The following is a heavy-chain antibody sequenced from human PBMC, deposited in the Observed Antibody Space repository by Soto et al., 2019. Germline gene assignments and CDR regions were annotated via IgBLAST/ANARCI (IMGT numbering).Heavy chain of an antibody. CDR1: GFTFSSYA. V-gene: IGHV3-23*01. CDR2: ISGSGGST. CDR3: AKGFGDSVTYFDS. D-gene: IGHD4-17*01. J-gene: IGHJ4*02. Sequence: GGSLRLSCAASGFTFSSYAMSWVRQAPGKGLEWVSAISGSGGSTYYADSVKGRITISRDNSKNTLYLQMNSLRAEDTAVYYCAKGFGDSVTYFDSWGQGSLVTVSS.